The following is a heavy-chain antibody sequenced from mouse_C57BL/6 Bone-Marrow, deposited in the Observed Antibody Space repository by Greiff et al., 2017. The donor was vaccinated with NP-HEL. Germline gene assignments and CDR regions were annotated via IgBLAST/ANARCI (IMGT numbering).Heavy chain of an antibody. V-gene: IGHV1-81*01. J-gene: IGHJ4*01. CDR2: IYPRSGNT. D-gene: IGHD1-1*01. CDR3: ARTRLDYYGSSLYYAMDN. CDR1: GYTFTSYG. Sequence: VQLQQSGAELARPGASVKLSCKASGYTFTSYGISWVKQRTGQGLEWIGEIYPRSGNTYYNEKFKGKATLTADKSSSPAYMELRYLTSEDSSGYFCARTRLDYYGSSLYYAMDNWGQGTSVTVSS.